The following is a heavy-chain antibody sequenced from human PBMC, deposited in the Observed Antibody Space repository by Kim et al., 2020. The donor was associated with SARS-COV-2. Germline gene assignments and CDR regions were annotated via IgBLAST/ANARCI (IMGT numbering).Heavy chain of an antibody. J-gene: IGHJ6*02. CDR2: ISSNGGST. D-gene: IGHD4-17*01. CDR1: GFTFSSYA. V-gene: IGHV3-64*01. Sequence: GGSLRLSCAASGFTFSSYAMHWVRQAPGKGLEYVSAISSNGGSTYYANSVKGRSTISRDNSKNTLYLQMGSLRAEDMAVYYCARSYLFYGYYYVMDVWV. CDR3: ARSYLFYGYYYVMDV.